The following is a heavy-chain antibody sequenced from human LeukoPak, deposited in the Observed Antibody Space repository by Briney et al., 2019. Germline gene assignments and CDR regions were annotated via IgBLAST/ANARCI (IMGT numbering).Heavy chain of an antibody. Sequence: PGGSLRLSCAASGFTFSSYSMNWVRQAPGKGLEWVSSISSSSSTIYYADSVKGRFTISRDNAKNSLYLQMNSLRAEDTAVYYCAREVGASEFDYWGQGTLVTVSS. J-gene: IGHJ4*02. CDR2: ISSSSSTI. CDR3: AREVGASEFDY. D-gene: IGHD1-26*01. V-gene: IGHV3-48*04. CDR1: GFTFSSYS.